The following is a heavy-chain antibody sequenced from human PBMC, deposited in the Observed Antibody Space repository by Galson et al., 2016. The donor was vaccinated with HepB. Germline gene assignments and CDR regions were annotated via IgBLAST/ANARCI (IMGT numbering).Heavy chain of an antibody. Sequence: ETLSLTCTVSGASFSDNACWGWVRQPPGRGLEWVGEICHIGSTNAHPSLESRVSISVDKSRNHFSLNLTSVTATDTAVYYCATGTTMTTRFDYWGHGTLVAVSS. CDR3: ATGTTMTTRFDY. CDR2: ICHIGST. CDR1: GASFSDNAC. V-gene: IGHV4-4*02. J-gene: IGHJ4*01. D-gene: IGHD1/OR15-1a*01.